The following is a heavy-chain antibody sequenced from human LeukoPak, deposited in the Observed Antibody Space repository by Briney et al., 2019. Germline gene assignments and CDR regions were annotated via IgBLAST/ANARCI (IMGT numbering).Heavy chain of an antibody. Sequence: GESLKISCKSSGYSFTSYWSGWLRQMPGKGLEWLGIIYPGDSDTAYSTSCEGHIPISAARPRTSAYLKWSSLKATATAMIYCARRGGYCSSTSCFDYWGHGTLVTVSS. D-gene: IGHD2-2*01. CDR1: GYSFTSYW. CDR3: ARRGGYCSSTSCFDY. CDR2: IYPGDSDT. J-gene: IGHJ4*01. V-gene: IGHV5-51*01.